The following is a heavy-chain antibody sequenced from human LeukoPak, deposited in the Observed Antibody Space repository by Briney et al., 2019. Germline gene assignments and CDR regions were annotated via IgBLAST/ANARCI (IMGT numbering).Heavy chain of an antibody. CDR3: AKDTYGSGSYYLGIFDY. J-gene: IGHJ4*02. D-gene: IGHD3-10*01. CDR2: IRYDGSNK. CDR1: GFTFSSYG. Sequence: GGSLRLSCAASGFTFSSYGMHWVRQAPGKGLEWVAFIRYDGSNKYYADSVKGRFTISRDNSKNTLYLQMNSLRAEDTAVYYCAKDTYGSGSYYLGIFDYWGQGTLVTVPS. V-gene: IGHV3-30*02.